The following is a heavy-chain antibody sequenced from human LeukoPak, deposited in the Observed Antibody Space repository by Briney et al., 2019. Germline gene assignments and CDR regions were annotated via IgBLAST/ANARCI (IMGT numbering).Heavy chain of an antibody. CDR1: GGSFSGYY. CDR3: ARGGAARLHFQN. CDR2: INHSGST. D-gene: IGHD6-6*01. Sequence: SEILSLTCAVYGGSFSGYYWNWIRQPPGKGLEWIGEINHSGSTNYNPSLKSRVTISVDTSKNQFSLELSSVTAADTAVYYCARGGAARLHFQNWGQGTLVTVSS. V-gene: IGHV4-34*01. J-gene: IGHJ1*01.